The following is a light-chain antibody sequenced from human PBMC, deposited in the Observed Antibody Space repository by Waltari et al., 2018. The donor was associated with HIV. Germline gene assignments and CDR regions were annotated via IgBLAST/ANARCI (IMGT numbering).Light chain of an antibody. Sequence: QSVLTQPPSVSGAPAQRVTIPCPWSSSHVGAPFDAPQDQLLPGTSPKLLIYGNSNRPSGVPDRFSGSKSGTSASLAITGLQPEDEAEYYCQSFDSSLNGYIFGSGTTVVVL. CDR3: QSFDSSLNGYI. CDR1: SSHVGAPFD. V-gene: IGLV1-40*01. CDR2: GNS. J-gene: IGLJ1*01.